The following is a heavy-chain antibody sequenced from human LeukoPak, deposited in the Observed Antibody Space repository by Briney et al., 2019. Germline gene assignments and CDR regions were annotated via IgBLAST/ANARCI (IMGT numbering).Heavy chain of an antibody. CDR2: IAHDQSQI. V-gene: IGHV3-30*19. CDR3: ARDPTHGHADYFDL. Sequence: AASLTLSCAASGFTFSNYGMRWVRQGPGKGLEWMAVIAHDQSQIYYAYSVQGRFTISRDNAMNMFDLQMTRMRGDDTVVYFCARDPTHGHADYFDLWGQGTLVTVSS. CDR1: GFTFSNYG. D-gene: IGHD1-1*01. J-gene: IGHJ4*02.